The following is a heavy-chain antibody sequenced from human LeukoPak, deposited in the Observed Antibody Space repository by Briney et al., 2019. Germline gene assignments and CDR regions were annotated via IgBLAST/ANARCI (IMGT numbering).Heavy chain of an antibody. D-gene: IGHD6-13*01. CDR2: ISNTGSTI. V-gene: IGHV3-48*01. CDR3: ARDSALRI. J-gene: IGHJ4*02. CDR1: GFNFMVHG. Sequence: GGSLILSCATSGFNFMVHGINWVRQAPGKELEWISYISNTGSTIYYADSVQGRFTISRDDGKTSVYLQMNSLRVEDTAVYYCARDSALRIWGQGTLVTVSS.